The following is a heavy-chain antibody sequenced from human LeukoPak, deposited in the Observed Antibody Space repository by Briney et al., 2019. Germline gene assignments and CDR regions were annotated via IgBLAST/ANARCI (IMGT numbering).Heavy chain of an antibody. D-gene: IGHD2-2*01. CDR3: ARVSPRNYCSSTSCYGRPRDYYYGMDV. Sequence: PSETLSLTCTVSGGSTSSYYWSWIRQPPRKGLERIGYIYYSRSTNYNPSLKSRVTISVDTSKNQFSLKLSSVTAADTAVYYCARVSPRNYCSSTSCYGRPRDYYYGMDVWGQGTTVTVSS. CDR1: GGSTSSYY. CDR2: IYYSRST. V-gene: IGHV4-59*12. J-gene: IGHJ6*02.